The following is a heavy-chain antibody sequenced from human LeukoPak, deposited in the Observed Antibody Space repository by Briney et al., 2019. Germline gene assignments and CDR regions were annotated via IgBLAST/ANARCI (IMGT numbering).Heavy chain of an antibody. D-gene: IGHD5-18*01. CDR3: ASWVDTAKFDY. V-gene: IGHV4-34*01. CDR2: INHIGIT. J-gene: IGHJ4*02. Sequence: PSETLSLTCAVYGASFSVYYWSWIRQPPGKGLEWIGEINHIGITNYNPSLKSRVTISEDTSKNQFSLHLSSVTAPPTARQYCASWVDTAKFDYWGQGTLVTVP. CDR1: GASFSVYY.